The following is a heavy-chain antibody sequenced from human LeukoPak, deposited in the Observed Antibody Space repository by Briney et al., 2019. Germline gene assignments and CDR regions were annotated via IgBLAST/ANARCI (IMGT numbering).Heavy chain of an antibody. CDR2: ISAYNGNT. J-gene: IGHJ4*02. D-gene: IGHD5-18*01. CDR1: GYTFTSYG. CDR3: ARGGGGDGIQPDGY. V-gene: IGHV1-18*01. Sequence: ASVKVSCKASGYTFTSYGISWVRQAPGQGLEWMGWISAYNGNTNYAQKLQGRVTMTRNTSISTAYMELSSLRSEDTAVYYCARGGGGDGIQPDGYWGQGTLVTVSS.